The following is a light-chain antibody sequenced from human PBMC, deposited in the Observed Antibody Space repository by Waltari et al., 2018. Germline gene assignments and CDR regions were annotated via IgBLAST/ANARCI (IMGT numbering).Light chain of an antibody. CDR1: QRISSA. V-gene: IGKV3-15*01. J-gene: IGKJ4*01. CDR2: GAS. Sequence: LPCRASQRISSALAWYQQKPGQAPTLLIYGASSWATRVPPRFSGSGSGTDFSLTISSLQPEDFAVYYCHQYESYPLTFGGGTKVEIK. CDR3: HQYESYPLT.